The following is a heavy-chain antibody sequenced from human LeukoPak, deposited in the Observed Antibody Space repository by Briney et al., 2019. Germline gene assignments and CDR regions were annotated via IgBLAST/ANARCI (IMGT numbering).Heavy chain of an antibody. Sequence: SETLSLTCAVYGGSFSGYYWSWIRQPPGKGLEWIGEINHSGSTNYNPSLKSRVTISVDTSKNQFSLKLSSVTAADTAVYYCARGGREQWLVSWGQGTLVTVSS. D-gene: IGHD6-19*01. CDR1: GGSFSGYY. J-gene: IGHJ5*02. CDR3: ARGGREQWLVS. CDR2: INHSGST. V-gene: IGHV4-34*01.